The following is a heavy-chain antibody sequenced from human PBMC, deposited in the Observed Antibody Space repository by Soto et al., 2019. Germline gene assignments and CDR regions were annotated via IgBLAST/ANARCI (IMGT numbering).Heavy chain of an antibody. Sequence: GRSLRLSCAASGFTFSSYGMHWVRQAPGKGLEWVAVISYDGSNKYYAGSVKGRFTISRDNSKNTLYLQMNSLRAEDTAVYYCAKDLGYCSGGSCYSGFDYWGQGTLVTVSS. CDR2: ISYDGSNK. J-gene: IGHJ4*02. CDR3: AKDLGYCSGGSCYSGFDY. V-gene: IGHV3-30*18. CDR1: GFTFSSYG. D-gene: IGHD2-15*01.